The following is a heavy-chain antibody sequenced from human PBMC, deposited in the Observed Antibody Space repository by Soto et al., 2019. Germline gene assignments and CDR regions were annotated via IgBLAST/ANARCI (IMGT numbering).Heavy chain of an antibody. D-gene: IGHD4-17*01. CDR2: MNPNSGNT. J-gene: IGHJ6*02. Sequence: QVQLVQSGAEVKKPGASVKVSCKASGYTFTSSDINWVRQATGQGLEWMGWMNPNSGNTGYAQRLQARVTMTRNTSMNTAYMELTSLRSEDTGVYYCASAWGGDSVYALDVWGQGTTVTV. CDR1: GYTFTSSD. V-gene: IGHV1-8*01. CDR3: ASAWGGDSVYALDV.